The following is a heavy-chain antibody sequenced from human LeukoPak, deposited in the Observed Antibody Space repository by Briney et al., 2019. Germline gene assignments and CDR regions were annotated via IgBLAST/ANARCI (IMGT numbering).Heavy chain of an antibody. CDR2: MNPNWCYT. Sequence: ASVKVSCKGSGYTFTTYDINGVRQPTGQGLEWMGWMNPNWCYTGYAQKFQGRGTITRATSISTDYIELDSRRLEDTAVEYRDEVAGNIHYWGKGTLVTVSS. D-gene: IGHD6-19*01. CDR1: GYTFTTYD. CDR3: DEVAGNIHY. V-gene: IGHV1-8*03. J-gene: IGHJ4*02.